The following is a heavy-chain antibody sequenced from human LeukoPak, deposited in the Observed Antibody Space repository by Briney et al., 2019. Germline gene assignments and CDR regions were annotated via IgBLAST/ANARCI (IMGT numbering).Heavy chain of an antibody. CDR1: GFNLSTYS. Sequence: PGGSLRLSCAASGFNLSTYSMNWVRQAPGKGLEWVSSISSSSNYIYYADSVKGRFTISRDNAKNSLYLQMNSLRAEDTAVYYCASNYYDSSGYYYFQPWFDPWGQGTLVTVSS. CDR3: ASNYYDSSGYYYFQPWFDP. D-gene: IGHD3-22*01. CDR2: ISSSSNYI. V-gene: IGHV3-21*04. J-gene: IGHJ5*02.